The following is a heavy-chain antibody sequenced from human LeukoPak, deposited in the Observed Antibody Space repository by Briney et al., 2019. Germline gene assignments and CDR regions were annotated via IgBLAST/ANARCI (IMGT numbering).Heavy chain of an antibody. CDR3: VSIDLDS. CDR2: EDGGP. D-gene: IGHD3-16*02. Sequence: ASVKVSCKVSGYTLTELSIHWVRQAPGKGLEWLGGEDGGPIYGQKFQGRVTMTEHTSTDKAYTDVRSLRSEDTAVYYCVSIDLDSWGQGTLVTVSS. CDR1: GYTLTELS. V-gene: IGHV1-24*01. J-gene: IGHJ4*02.